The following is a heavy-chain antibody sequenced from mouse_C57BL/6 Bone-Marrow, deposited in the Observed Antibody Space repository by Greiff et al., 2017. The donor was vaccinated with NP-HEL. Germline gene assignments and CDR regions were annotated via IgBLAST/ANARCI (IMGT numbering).Heavy chain of an antibody. Sequence: VKLQQSGAELVRPGTSVKMSCKASGYTFTNYWIGWAKQRPGHGLEWIGDIYPGGGYTNYNEKFKGKATLTADKSSSTAYMQFSSLTSEDSAIYYCARAADDGPYYFDYWGQGTTLTVSS. D-gene: IGHD1-1*01. CDR1: GYTFTNYW. CDR2: IYPGGGYT. J-gene: IGHJ2*01. CDR3: ARAADDGPYYFDY. V-gene: IGHV1-63*01.